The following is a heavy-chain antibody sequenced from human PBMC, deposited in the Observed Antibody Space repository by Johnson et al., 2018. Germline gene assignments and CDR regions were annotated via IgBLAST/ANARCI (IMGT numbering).Heavy chain of an antibody. D-gene: IGHD6-19*01. V-gene: IGHV1-8*01. J-gene: IGHJ6*03. Sequence: QVQLGQSGAEVKKPGASVKVSCKASGYTFTSYDINWVRQATGQGLEWMGWMNPNSGNTGYAQKFQGRVTMTRNTSISTAYMELSSLRSEDTAVYYRAKDGGKQWLVRYYYYYMDVWGKGTTVTVSS. CDR1: GYTFTSYD. CDR3: AKDGGKQWLVRYYYYYMDV. CDR2: MNPNSGNT.